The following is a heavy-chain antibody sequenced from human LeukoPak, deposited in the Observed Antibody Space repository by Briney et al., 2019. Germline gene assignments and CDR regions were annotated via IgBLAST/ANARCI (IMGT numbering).Heavy chain of an antibody. CDR2: ISGGGVTT. CDR1: GFTSIAYA. D-gene: IGHD2-21*01. V-gene: IGHV3-23*01. CDR3: ASHYYGGTGYHYPFEY. J-gene: IGHJ4*02. Sequence: GGSLRLSCVGSGFTSIAYALTWARQAPGKGLEWVSGISGGGVTTYYADSVKGRFTISRDNSKNTLYLQMNSLRAEDTAVYYCASHYYGGTGYHYPFEYWGQGTLVTVS.